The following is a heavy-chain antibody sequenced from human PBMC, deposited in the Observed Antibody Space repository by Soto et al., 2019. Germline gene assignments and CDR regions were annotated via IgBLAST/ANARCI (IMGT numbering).Heavy chain of an antibody. J-gene: IGHJ3*02. CDR3: ARLVPHSYAYKAGDAFDI. V-gene: IGHV5-51*01. Sequence: GESLKISCKGSGYSFTDYWIGWVRQMPGKGLEWLGIIYPGDSDTGYSPSFQGQVTFSADKSISTAYLQWSSLKASDTAMYYCARLVPHSYAYKAGDAFDIWGQGTMVTVSS. D-gene: IGHD5-18*01. CDR2: IYPGDSDT. CDR1: GYSFTDYW.